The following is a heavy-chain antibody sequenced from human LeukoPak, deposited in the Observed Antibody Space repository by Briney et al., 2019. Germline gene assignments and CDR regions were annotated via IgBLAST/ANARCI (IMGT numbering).Heavy chain of an antibody. Sequence: ASVKVSCKASGYTFTSYGISWVRQAPGQGLEWMGWISAYNGDTNYAQKLQGRVTMTTDTSTSTAYMELRSLRSDDTAVYYCARNVAWTTGTTYDYWGQGTLVTVSS. D-gene: IGHD1-1*01. CDR3: ARNVAWTTGTTYDY. CDR2: ISAYNGDT. J-gene: IGHJ4*02. V-gene: IGHV1-18*01. CDR1: GYTFTSYG.